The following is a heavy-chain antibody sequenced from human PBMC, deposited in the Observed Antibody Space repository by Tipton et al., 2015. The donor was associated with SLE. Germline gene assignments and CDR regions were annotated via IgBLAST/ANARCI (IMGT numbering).Heavy chain of an antibody. D-gene: IGHD1-20*01. CDR1: GGTFSSYA. CDR3: AREARITGTTGQWWFDP. CDR2: IIPIFGTA. J-gene: IGHJ5*02. V-gene: IGHV1-69*06. Sequence: QLVQSGAEVKKPGSSVKVSCKASGGTFSSYAISWVRQAPGQGLEWMGGIIPIFGTANYAQKFQGRVTITADKSTSTACMELSSLRSEDTAVYYCAREARITGTTGQWWFDPWGQGTLVTVSS.